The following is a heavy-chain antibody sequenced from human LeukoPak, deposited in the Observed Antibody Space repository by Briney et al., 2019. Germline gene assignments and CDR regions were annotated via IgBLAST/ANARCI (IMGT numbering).Heavy chain of an antibody. CDR2: VYSGGST. D-gene: IGHD1-26*01. CDR3: AKHNSGSYYSELDY. Sequence: PGGSLRLSCAASGFTFSGYGMHWVRQAPGKGLEWVSVVYSGGSTYYADSVKGRCTISRDNSKNTLYFQMNSLRAEDTAVYYCAKHNSGSYYSELDYWGQGTLVTVSS. V-gene: IGHV3-66*04. J-gene: IGHJ4*02. CDR1: GFTFSGYG.